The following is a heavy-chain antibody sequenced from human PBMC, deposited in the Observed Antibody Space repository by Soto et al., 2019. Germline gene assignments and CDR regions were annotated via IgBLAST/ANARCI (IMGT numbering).Heavy chain of an antibody. Sequence: EVQLLDSGGGLVQPGGSLRLSCAASGFTFSNYVMNWVRQAPGKGLDWVSAISASGGSTYYADSVKGRFTISRDNSKKTLYLQMSSLRAEDTAVYYCEKGPLGSGYDLDSWGQGTLVTVSS. CDR1: GFTFSNYV. CDR2: ISASGGST. J-gene: IGHJ4*02. CDR3: EKGPLGSGYDLDS. D-gene: IGHD5-12*01. V-gene: IGHV3-23*01.